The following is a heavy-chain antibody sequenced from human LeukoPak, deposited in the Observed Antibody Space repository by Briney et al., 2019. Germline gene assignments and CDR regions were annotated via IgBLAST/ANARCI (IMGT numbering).Heavy chain of an antibody. CDR2: ISSSGSTI. V-gene: IGHV3-48*04. D-gene: IGHD3-22*01. CDR3: ARVADGDYYDSSGYDY. J-gene: IGHJ4*02. CDR1: GFTFSSYW. Sequence: GGSLRLSCAASGFTFSSYWMSWVRQAPGKGLEWVSYISSSGSTIYYADSVKGRFTISRDNAKNSLYLQMNSLRAEDTAVYYCARVADGDYYDSSGYDYWGQGTLVTVSS.